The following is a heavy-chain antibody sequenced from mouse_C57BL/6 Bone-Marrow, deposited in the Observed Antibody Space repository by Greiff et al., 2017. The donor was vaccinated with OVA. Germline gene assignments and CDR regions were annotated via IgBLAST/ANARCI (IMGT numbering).Heavy chain of an antibody. V-gene: IGHV1-80*01. CDR3: ARSAIYYGPWFAY. CDR2: IYPGDGDT. J-gene: IGHJ3*01. Sequence: VQLQQSGAELVKPGASVKISCKASGYAFSSYWMNWVKQRPGKGLEWIGQIYPGDGDTNYNGKFKGKATLTADKSSSTAYMHLSSLTSEDSAVYFCARSAIYYGPWFAYWGQGTLVTVSA. D-gene: IGHD2-1*01. CDR1: GYAFSSYW.